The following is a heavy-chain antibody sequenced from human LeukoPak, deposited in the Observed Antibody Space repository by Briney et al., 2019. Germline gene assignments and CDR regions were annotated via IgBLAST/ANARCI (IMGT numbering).Heavy chain of an antibody. Sequence: GGSLRLSCAASGFTFISYSMHWLRQAPGKGLEGVSSISSSSSYIYYADSVKGRLTISRDNAKNSLYLQMNSLRAEDTAVYYCASELGVAGTFDYWGQGTLVTVSS. CDR3: ASELGVAGTFDY. D-gene: IGHD6-19*01. CDR2: ISSSSSYI. CDR1: GFTFISYS. V-gene: IGHV3-21*01. J-gene: IGHJ4*02.